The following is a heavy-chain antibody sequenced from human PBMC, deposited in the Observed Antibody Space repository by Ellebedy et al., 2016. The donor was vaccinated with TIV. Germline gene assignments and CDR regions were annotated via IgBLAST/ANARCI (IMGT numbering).Heavy chain of an antibody. CDR3: ARGGSVNWFDP. CDR1: GYSFTNFW. D-gene: IGHD3-16*01. CDR2: ISPADSDT. V-gene: IGHV5-51*01. J-gene: IGHJ5*02. Sequence: GESLKISCKSSGYSFTNFWIGWVRQMPGKGLEWMGIISPADSDTRYSPSFRGQVTISADKSINTASLQWSSLKASDTAMYFCARGGSVNWFDPWGQGTLVTVSS.